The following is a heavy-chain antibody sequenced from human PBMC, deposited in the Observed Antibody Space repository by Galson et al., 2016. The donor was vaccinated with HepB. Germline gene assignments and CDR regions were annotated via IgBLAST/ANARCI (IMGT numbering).Heavy chain of an antibody. D-gene: IGHD1-26*01. CDR3: ARVGENWFDP. V-gene: IGHV5-51*03. CDR2: IYPDDSDT. J-gene: IGHJ5*02. Sequence: QSGAEVKKSGESLKISCKASGYTFRNNWIGWVRQMPGKGLEWMGIIYPDDSDTRYSPSFQGQVTISVDRSINTVYLQWSSLKASDTAIYYCARVGENWFDPWGPGTLVTVSS. CDR1: GYTFRNNW.